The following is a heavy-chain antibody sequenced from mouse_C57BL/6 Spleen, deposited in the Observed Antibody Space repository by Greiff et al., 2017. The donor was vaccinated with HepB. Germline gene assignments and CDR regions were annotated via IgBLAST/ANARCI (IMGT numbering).Heavy chain of an antibody. V-gene: IGHV1-15*01. J-gene: IGHJ3*01. Sequence: VQLQESGAELVRPGASVTLSCKASGYTFTDYEMHWVKQTPVHGLEWIGAIDPETGGTAYNQKFKGKAILTADKSSSTAYMELRSLTSEDSAVYYCTIITTVVWGQGTLVTVSA. CDR3: TIITTVV. D-gene: IGHD1-1*01. CDR2: IDPETGGT. CDR1: GYTFTDYE.